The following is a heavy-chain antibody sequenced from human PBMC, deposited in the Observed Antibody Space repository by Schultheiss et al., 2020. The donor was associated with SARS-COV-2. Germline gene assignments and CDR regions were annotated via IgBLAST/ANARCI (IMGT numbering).Heavy chain of an antibody. J-gene: IGHJ4*02. CDR1: GYSISSGYY. Sequence: ESLKISCAVSGYSISSGYYWGWIRQPPGKGLEWIGYIYYSGSTNYNPSLKSRVTMSLDTSKSQFSLKLNSVTAADTAVYYCARVNKLVGFDYWGQGTLVTVSS. CDR2: IYYSGST. D-gene: IGHD6-6*01. V-gene: IGHV4-38-2*01. CDR3: ARVNKLVGFDY.